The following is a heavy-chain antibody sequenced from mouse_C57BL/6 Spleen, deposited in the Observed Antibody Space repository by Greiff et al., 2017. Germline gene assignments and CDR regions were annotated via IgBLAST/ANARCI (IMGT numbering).Heavy chain of an antibody. CDR2: INPNNGGT. V-gene: IGHV1-26*01. J-gene: IGHJ3*01. D-gene: IGHD2-4*01. Sequence: VQLQQSGPELVKPGASVKISCKASGYTFTDYYMNWVKQSHGKSLEWIGDINPNNGGTSYNQKFKGKATLTVDKSSSTAYMELRSLTSEDSAVYYCARKFDYGGFAYWGQGTLVTVSA. CDR3: ARKFDYGGFAY. CDR1: GYTFTDYY.